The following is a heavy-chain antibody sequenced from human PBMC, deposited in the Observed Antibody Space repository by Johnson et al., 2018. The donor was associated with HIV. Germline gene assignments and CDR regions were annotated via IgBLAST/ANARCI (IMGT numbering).Heavy chain of an antibody. CDR3: ARDRRGGYYNFWRGYNPEDGAFDI. CDR2: ISYDGSNK. D-gene: IGHD3-3*01. J-gene: IGHJ3*02. CDR1: GFTFSSYG. V-gene: IGHV3-30*03. Sequence: QVLLVESGGGVVQPGRSLRLSCAASGFTFSSYGMHWVRQAPGKGLEWVAVISYDGSNKYYADSVKGRFTISRDNSKNTLYLQMNTLRAEDTAVYYCARDRRGGYYNFWRGYNPEDGAFDIWGQGTMVTVSS.